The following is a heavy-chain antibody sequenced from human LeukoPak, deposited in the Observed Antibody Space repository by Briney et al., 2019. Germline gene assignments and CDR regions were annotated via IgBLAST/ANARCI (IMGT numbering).Heavy chain of an antibody. Sequence: GGSLRLSCAASGFTVSSNYMSWVRQAPGKGLEWVSVIYSGGSTYYADSVKGRFTISRDNSKNTLYLRMNSLRAEDTAVYYCARDTRTTVIPYFDYWGQGTLVTVSS. J-gene: IGHJ4*02. CDR2: IYSGGST. D-gene: IGHD4-17*01. V-gene: IGHV3-66*02. CDR1: GFTVSSNY. CDR3: ARDTRTTVIPYFDY.